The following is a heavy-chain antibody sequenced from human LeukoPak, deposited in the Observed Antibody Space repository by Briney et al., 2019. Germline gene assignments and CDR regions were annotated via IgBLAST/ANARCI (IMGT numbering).Heavy chain of an antibody. J-gene: IGHJ4*02. V-gene: IGHV3-21*01. CDR2: ISSSSSYI. CDR1: GFTFSSYS. CDR3: ARDYQGSGSEFDY. Sequence: KSGGSLRLSCAASGFTFSSYSMNWVRQAPGKGLEWVSSISSSSSYIYYADSVKGRFTISRDNAKNSLYLQMNSLRAEDTAVYYCARDYQGSGSEFDYWGQGTLVTVSS. D-gene: IGHD3-3*01.